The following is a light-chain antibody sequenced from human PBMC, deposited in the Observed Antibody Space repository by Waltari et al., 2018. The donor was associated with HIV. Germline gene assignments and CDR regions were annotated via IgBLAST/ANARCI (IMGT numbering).Light chain of an antibody. J-gene: IGLJ1*01. CDR2: YDD. CDR3: ASWDDSLNGYV. Sequence: QSELTQPPSVSGAPGQRVTISCTGSSSNIGAGYDVHWYQHLPGKAPRLLIYYDDLLPSGVSDRFSASKSGTSASLAISGLQSEDEADYYCASWDDSLNGYVFGSGTKITVL. V-gene: IGLV1-36*01. CDR1: SSNIGAGYD.